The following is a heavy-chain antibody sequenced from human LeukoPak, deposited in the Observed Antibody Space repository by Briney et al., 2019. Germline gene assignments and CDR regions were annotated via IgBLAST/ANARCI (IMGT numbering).Heavy chain of an antibody. CDR3: ARESGWFGEYDF. J-gene: IGHJ4*02. D-gene: IGHD3-10*01. CDR2: ISYDGNSI. V-gene: IGHV3-30-3*01. Sequence: TGGSLRLSCAASGFTFTTFAMHWVRQAPGKGLDWVALISYDGNSIYYADSVKDRFSISRDNSKNTLYLQMNSLRAEDTAVYYCARESGWFGEYDFWGQGTLVTVSS. CDR1: GFTFTTFA.